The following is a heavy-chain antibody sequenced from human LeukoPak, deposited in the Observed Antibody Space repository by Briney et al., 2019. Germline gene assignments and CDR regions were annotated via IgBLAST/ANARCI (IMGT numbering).Heavy chain of an antibody. V-gene: IGHV4-59*01. CDR1: GGSISSYY. J-gene: IGHJ3*02. CDR3: ARMGTAYSYATEGAFDI. Sequence: ASETLSLTCTVSGGSISSYYWSWIRQPPGKGLEWIGYIYYSGSTNYNPSLKSRVTISVDTSKNQFSLKLSSVTAADTAVYYCARMGTAYSYATEGAFDIWGQGTMATVSS. D-gene: IGHD5-18*01. CDR2: IYYSGST.